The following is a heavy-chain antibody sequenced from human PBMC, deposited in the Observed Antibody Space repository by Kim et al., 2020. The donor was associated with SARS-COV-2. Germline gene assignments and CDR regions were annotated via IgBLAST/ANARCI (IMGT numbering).Heavy chain of an antibody. J-gene: IGHJ4*02. CDR1: GFTFSSYG. Sequence: GGSLRLSCAASGFTFSSYGMHWVRQAPGKGLEWVAVIWYDGSNKYYADSVKGRFTISRDNSKNTLYLQMNSLRAEDTAVYYCAIPLILITMIVVVNPRGVDYFDYWGQGTLVTVSS. CDR3: AIPLILITMIVVVNPRGVDYFDY. CDR2: IWYDGSNK. V-gene: IGHV3-33*01. D-gene: IGHD3-22*01.